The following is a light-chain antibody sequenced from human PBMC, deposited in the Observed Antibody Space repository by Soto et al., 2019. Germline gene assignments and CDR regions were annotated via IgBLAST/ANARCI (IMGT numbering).Light chain of an antibody. Sequence: QSVLTQPRSVSGSPGQSVTISCTGTSSDVGGYNYVSWYQQHPGKAPKLMIYDVSKRPSGVPDRFSGSKSGNTASLTISGFQAEDEADYYCCSYAGSFYVFGTGTKLPVL. CDR3: CSYAGSFYV. CDR2: DVS. V-gene: IGLV2-11*01. J-gene: IGLJ1*01. CDR1: SSDVGGYNY.